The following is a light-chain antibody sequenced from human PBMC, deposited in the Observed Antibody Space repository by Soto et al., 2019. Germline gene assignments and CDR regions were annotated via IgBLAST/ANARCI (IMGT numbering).Light chain of an antibody. V-gene: IGKV3-11*01. J-gene: IGKJ1*01. CDR3: QLHCNWPLA. CDR2: DAS. Sequence: EIVLTQSPATLSLSPGERATLSCRASQYISSYLALYQQKPGHAPRALIYDASHRATCIPARFRGSGSGTDLSLPISSLESQYFGVYHCQLHCNWPLAFGQRAKVDI. CDR1: QYISSY.